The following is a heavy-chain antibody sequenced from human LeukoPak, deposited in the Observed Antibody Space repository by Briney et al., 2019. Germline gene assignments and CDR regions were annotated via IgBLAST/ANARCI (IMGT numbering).Heavy chain of an antibody. V-gene: IGHV3-30*02. J-gene: IGHJ4*02. CDR2: IQYDGSDK. CDR3: AKGSEGD. Sequence: GGSLRLSCAASGFTFSSYGMHWVRQAPGKGLEWVAFIQYDGSDKYYADSVKGRFTISRDNSKNTVYLQMNSLRVEDTAVYYCAKGSEGDWGQGTLVTVSS. CDR1: GFTFSSYG.